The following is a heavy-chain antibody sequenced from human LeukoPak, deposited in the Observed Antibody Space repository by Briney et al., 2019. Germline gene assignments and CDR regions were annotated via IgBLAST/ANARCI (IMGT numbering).Heavy chain of an antibody. Sequence: SVKVSCKASGGTFSSYAISWVRQAPGQGLEWMGGIIPIFGTANYAQKFQGRVTITADKSTSTAYMELSSLRSEDTAVYYCARPRTTYGDYDSYYYYYMDVWGKGTTVTVSS. CDR2: IIPIFGTA. D-gene: IGHD4-17*01. J-gene: IGHJ6*03. CDR1: GGTFSSYA. CDR3: ARPRTTYGDYDSYYYYYMDV. V-gene: IGHV1-69*06.